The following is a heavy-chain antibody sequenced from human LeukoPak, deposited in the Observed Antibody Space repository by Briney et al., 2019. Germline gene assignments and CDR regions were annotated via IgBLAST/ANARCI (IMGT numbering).Heavy chain of an antibody. CDR2: ISYDGSNK. V-gene: IGHV3-30-3*01. Sequence: GGSLRLSCAASGFTFSSYAMHWVRQAPGKGLEWVAVISYDGSNKYYADSVKGRFTISRDNSKNTLYLQMNSLRAEDTAVYYCARDRRYDSSFFFFDYWGQGTLVTVSS. CDR3: ARDRRYDSSFFFFDY. D-gene: IGHD3-22*01. J-gene: IGHJ4*02. CDR1: GFTFSSYA.